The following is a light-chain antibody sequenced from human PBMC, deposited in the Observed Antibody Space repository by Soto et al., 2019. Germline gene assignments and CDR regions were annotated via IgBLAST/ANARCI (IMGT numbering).Light chain of an antibody. CDR3: QQYSHLIT. J-gene: IGKJ1*01. CDR1: QDISNY. Sequence: DIQMTQTPSSLSASVGDRVTITCQASQDISNYLNWYQQKLGKAPKLLIYDASNLETGVPSRFSGSGSGTDFTFTISSLQPEDIATYYCQQYSHLITFGQGTKVDI. CDR2: DAS. V-gene: IGKV1-33*01.